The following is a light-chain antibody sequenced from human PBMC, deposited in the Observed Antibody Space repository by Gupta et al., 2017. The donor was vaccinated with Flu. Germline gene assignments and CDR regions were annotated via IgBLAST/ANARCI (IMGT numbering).Light chain of an antibody. CDR2: EGS. V-gene: IGLV2-23*01. CDR3: CSYVTSNTWV. CDR1: SSDVGSYNL. J-gene: IGLJ3*02. Sequence: QSALTQPASVSGSPGQSITISCSGTSSDVGSYNLVSWYRQHPGEAPKLVIYEGSKRPSGVSDRFSGSKSGNTASLTISGLQAEDEADYSCCSYVTSNTWVFGGGTKLTVL.